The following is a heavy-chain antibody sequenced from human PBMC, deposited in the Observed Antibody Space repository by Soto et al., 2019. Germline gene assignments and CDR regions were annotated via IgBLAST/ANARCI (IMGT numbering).Heavy chain of an antibody. Sequence: PGGSLRLSCAASGFTFSSYGMHWVRQAPGKGLEWVAVISYDGSNKYYADSVKGRFTISRDNSKNTLYLQMNSLRAEDTAVYYCAKTPRPAIVVVTDGMDVWGQGTTVTVSS. V-gene: IGHV3-30*18. D-gene: IGHD2-21*02. CDR3: AKTPRPAIVVVTDGMDV. J-gene: IGHJ6*02. CDR2: ISYDGSNK. CDR1: GFTFSSYG.